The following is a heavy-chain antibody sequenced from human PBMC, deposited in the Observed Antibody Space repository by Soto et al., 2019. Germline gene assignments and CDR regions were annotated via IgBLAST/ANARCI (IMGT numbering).Heavy chain of an antibody. CDR2: IYYSGST. Sequence: PSETLSLTCTVSGGSISSYYWSWIRQPPGKGLEWIGYIYYSGSTNYNPSLKSRVTISVDTSKNQFSLKLSSVTAADTAVYYCARGGAARPDNWFDPWGQGTLVTVSS. CDR1: GGSISSYY. D-gene: IGHD6-6*01. V-gene: IGHV4-59*01. J-gene: IGHJ5*02. CDR3: ARGGAARPDNWFDP.